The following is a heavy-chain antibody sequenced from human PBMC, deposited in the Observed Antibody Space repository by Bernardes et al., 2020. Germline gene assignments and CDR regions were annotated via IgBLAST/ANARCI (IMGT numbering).Heavy chain of an antibody. CDR3: ARGVVVVPAAMSDYYGMDV. V-gene: IGHV1-2*06. CDR2: INPNSGGT. Sequence: ASVKVSCKASGYTFTGYYMHWVRQAPGQGLEWMGRINPNSGGTNYAQKFQGRVTMTRDTSISTAYMELSRLRSDDTAVYYCARGVVVVPAAMSDYYGMDVWGKGTTVTVSS. D-gene: IGHD2-2*01. CDR1: GYTFTGYY. J-gene: IGHJ6*04.